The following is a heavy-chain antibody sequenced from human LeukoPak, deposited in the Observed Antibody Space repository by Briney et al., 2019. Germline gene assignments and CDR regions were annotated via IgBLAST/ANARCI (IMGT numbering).Heavy chain of an antibody. J-gene: IGHJ4*02. CDR2: IYSGGTT. CDR1: GFTASSNY. D-gene: IGHD4-17*01. CDR3: TRRGYGDYAPFDY. Sequence: GGSLRLSCAVSGFTASSNYMSWVRQAPGKGLEWVSFIYSGGTTYYADSVKGRFTISSDNSKNTLYLQMNSLRAEDTAVFYCTRRGYGDYAPFDYWGQGTLVTVSS. V-gene: IGHV3-66*04.